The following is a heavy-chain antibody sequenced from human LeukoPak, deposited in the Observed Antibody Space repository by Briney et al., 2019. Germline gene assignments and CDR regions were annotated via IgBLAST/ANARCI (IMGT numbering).Heavy chain of an antibody. J-gene: IGHJ4*02. CDR1: GFTVSSNY. CDR3: AREAPAAMLDY. CDR2: IYSGGST. Sequence: GSLRLSCAASGFTVSSNYMSWVRQAPGKGLEWVSVIYSGGSTYYADSVKGRFTISRDNSKNTLYLQMNSLRAEDTAVYYCAREAPAAMLDYWGQGTLVTVSS. D-gene: IGHD2-2*01. V-gene: IGHV3-66*01.